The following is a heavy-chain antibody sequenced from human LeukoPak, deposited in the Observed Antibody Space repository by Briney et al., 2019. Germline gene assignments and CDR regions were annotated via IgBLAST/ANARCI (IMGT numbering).Heavy chain of an antibody. CDR3: ARAPRYNDAFDI. Sequence: SETLSLTCAVYGGSFSGYYWSWIRQPPGKGLEWIGEINHSGSTNYNPSLKSRVTISVDTSKNQFSLKLSSVTAADTAVYYCARAPRYNDAFDIWGQGTMVTVSS. J-gene: IGHJ3*02. D-gene: IGHD5-18*01. V-gene: IGHV4-34*01. CDR1: GGSFSGYY. CDR2: INHSGST.